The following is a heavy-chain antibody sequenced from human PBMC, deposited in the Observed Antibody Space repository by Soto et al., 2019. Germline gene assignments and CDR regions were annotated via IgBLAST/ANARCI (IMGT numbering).Heavy chain of an antibody. CDR1: GFTFSIYG. CDR3: ARVGGRFVWDVKNDAFDM. V-gene: IGHV3-30*03. D-gene: IGHD3-16*01. CDR2: ISYDGSDK. Sequence: PGGSLRLSCAVSGFTFSIYGMQWVRQAPGKGLECVAGISYDGSDKYYVDSVKGRFTISRDNSKNMLYLQMNSLRAEDTAVYYCARVGGRFVWDVKNDAFDMWGRGTMVTVSS. J-gene: IGHJ3*02.